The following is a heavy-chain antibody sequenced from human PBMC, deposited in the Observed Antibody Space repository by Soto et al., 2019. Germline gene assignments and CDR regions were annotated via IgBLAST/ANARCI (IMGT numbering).Heavy chain of an antibody. Sequence: EVQLVESGGGLVQPGGSLRLPCAASGFTFSTYWMTWVRQPPGKGLEWVAGINEDGSGRYYVDSVRGRFTISRDKAKNQLYLQMNSLRAEDTAVYYCVCGGNFFVYWGQGTLVTVSP. J-gene: IGHJ4*02. CDR2: INEDGSGR. V-gene: IGHV3-7*01. D-gene: IGHD3-16*01. CDR1: GFTFSTYW. CDR3: VCGGNFFVY.